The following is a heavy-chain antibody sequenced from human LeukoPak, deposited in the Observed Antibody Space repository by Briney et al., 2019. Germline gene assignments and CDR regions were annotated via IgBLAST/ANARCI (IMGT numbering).Heavy chain of an antibody. D-gene: IGHD2-15*01. CDR1: GYTFTGYY. CDR2: INPNSGGT. Sequence: GASVKVSCKASGYTFTGYYMHWVRQAPGQGLEWMGWINPNSGGTNYAQKFQGRVTMTRDTSISTAYMELSRLRSDDTAVYYCATIAGYCSGGSCFGKPEYFDYWGQGTLVTVSS. V-gene: IGHV1-2*02. CDR3: ATIAGYCSGGSCFGKPEYFDY. J-gene: IGHJ4*02.